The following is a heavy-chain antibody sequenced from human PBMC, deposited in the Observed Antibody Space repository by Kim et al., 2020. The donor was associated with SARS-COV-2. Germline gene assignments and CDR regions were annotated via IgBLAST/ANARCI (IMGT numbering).Heavy chain of an antibody. V-gene: IGHV3-30*02. D-gene: IGHD5-12*01. CDR3: AKSIPGSGYDPHVYGMDV. J-gene: IGHJ6*02. Sequence: KGRFTISRDNSKNTLYLQMNSLRAEDTAVYYCAKSIPGSGYDPHVYGMDVWGQGTTVTVSS.